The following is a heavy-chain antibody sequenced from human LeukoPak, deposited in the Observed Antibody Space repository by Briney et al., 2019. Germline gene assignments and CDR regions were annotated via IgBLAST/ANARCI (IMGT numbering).Heavy chain of an antibody. CDR3: AKDWMLDY. CDR2: LSGSGGSI. J-gene: IGHJ4*02. V-gene: IGHV3-23*01. D-gene: IGHD2-2*03. CDR1: GFTFSSYA. Sequence: GGSLRLSCAASGFTFSSYAMSWVRLAPGRGLEWVSALSGSGGSIFYADSVKGRFTISRDDSKNTLYLQMNSLRAEDTAVYYCAKDWMLDYWGQGTLVTVSS.